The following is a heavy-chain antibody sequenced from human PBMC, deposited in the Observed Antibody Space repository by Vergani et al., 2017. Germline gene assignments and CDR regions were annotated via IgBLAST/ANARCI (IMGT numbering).Heavy chain of an antibody. D-gene: IGHD5-18*01. Sequence: QVQLVESGGGVVQPGRSLRLSCAASGFTFSSYAMHWVRQAPGKGLEWVAVISYDGSNKYYADSVKGRFTISRDNSKNPLYLQMSSLRAEDTAVYYCARGRIQLWLEGMDVWGQGP. CDR2: ISYDGSNK. CDR1: GFTFSSYA. V-gene: IGHV3-30-3*01. J-gene: IGHJ6*02. CDR3: ARGRIQLWLEGMDV.